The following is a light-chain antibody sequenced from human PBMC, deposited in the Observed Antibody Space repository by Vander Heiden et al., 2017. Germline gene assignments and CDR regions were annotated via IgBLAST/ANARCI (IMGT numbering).Light chain of an antibody. CDR1: QSISSY. CDR2: AAS. Sequence: DVQMTQYPSSLSASVGDRVTITCRASQSISSYLNWYQQKPGKAPKLLVYAASSLQSGVPSRFSCSGSGTDFTLTISSLQPEDFATYYRQQSYSTPFTFGPGTKVDIK. V-gene: IGKV1-39*01. CDR3: QQSYSTPFT. J-gene: IGKJ3*01.